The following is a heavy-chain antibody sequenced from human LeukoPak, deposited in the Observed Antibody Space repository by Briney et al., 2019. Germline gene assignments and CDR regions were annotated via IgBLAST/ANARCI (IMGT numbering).Heavy chain of an antibody. CDR2: IYPGESDT. CDR1: GYRFATYW. CDR3: ARRGGAAEWFDP. V-gene: IGHV5-51*01. J-gene: IGHJ5*02. D-gene: IGHD2-15*01. Sequence: GGALKISFKGAGYRFATYWIGWVRPMPGKGLGWVGIIYPGESDTRYSPSFQGQVTISADKSINTAYLQWSSLKASDTAIYYCARRGGAAEWFDPWGQGTLVTVSS.